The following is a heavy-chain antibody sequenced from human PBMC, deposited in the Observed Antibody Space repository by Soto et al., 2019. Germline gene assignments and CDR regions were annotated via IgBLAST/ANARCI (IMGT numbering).Heavy chain of an antibody. CDR1: GFTFSNAW. D-gene: IGHD3-3*01. CDR3: TTGDDFWSGYYP. V-gene: IGHV3-15*01. CDR2: IKSKTDGGTT. J-gene: IGHJ5*02. Sequence: GGSLRLSCAASGFTFSNAWMSWVRQAPGKGLEWVGRIKSKTDGGTTDYAAPVKGRFTISRDDSKNTLYLQMNSLKTGDTAVYYCTTGDDFWSGYYPWGQGTLVTVSS.